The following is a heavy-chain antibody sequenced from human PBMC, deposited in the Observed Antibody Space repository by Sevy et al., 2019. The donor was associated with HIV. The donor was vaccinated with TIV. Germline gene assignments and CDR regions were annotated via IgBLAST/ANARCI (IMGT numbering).Heavy chain of an antibody. D-gene: IGHD1-26*01. Sequence: GGSLRLSCAASGFTFDDYAMHWVRQAPGKGLEWVSGISWNSGSIGYADSVKGRFTISRDNAKNSLYLQMNSLRAEDTALYYCAKGLSFNGGLLYWGQGTLVTVSS. J-gene: IGHJ4*02. CDR2: ISWNSGSI. CDR1: GFTFDDYA. V-gene: IGHV3-9*01. CDR3: AKGLSFNGGLLY.